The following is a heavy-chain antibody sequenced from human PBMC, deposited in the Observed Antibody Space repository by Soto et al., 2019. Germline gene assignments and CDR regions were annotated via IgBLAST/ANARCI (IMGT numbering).Heavy chain of an antibody. V-gene: IGHV3-11*01. CDR1: GYTFSDYY. D-gene: IGHD3-3*01. J-gene: IGHJ4*02. Sequence: QVQLVESGGDLVKPGGSLRLSCAASGYTFSDYYLSWIRQAPGKGLEGISYIDTSSTKIYYADSVRGRFTISRDNGKNSLFLEMNNLRVEDTAVYFCASHYDLWTGYLSPVDYWGRGTLVTVSS. CDR3: ASHYDLWTGYLSPVDY. CDR2: IDTSSTKI.